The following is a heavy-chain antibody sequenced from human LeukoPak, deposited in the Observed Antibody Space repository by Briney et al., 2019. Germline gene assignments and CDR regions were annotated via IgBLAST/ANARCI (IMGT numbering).Heavy chain of an antibody. CDR3: ARDNDARGNDAFDI. CDR1: GGSIISDY. J-gene: IGHJ3*02. V-gene: IGHV4-59*12. D-gene: IGHD2-8*01. Sequence: SETLSLTCTVAGGSIISDYWSWIRQPPGKGLEWIGYIYYSGSTNYNPSLKSRVTISLGTSKDQFSLKLNSVTAADTAVYYCARDNDARGNDAFDIWGQGTMVTVSS. CDR2: IYYSGST.